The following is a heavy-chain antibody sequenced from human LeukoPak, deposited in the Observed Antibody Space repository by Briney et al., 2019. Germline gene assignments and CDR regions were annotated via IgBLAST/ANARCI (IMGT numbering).Heavy chain of an antibody. Sequence: AGESLKISCKGSGYSFTSYWIGWVRQMPGKGLEWMGIIYPGDSDTRYSPSFQGQVTISADKSISTAYLQWSSLKASDTATYYCARSLAFCGGDCYYGGWFDPWGQGTLVTVSS. J-gene: IGHJ5*02. CDR3: ARSLAFCGGDCYYGGWFDP. CDR1: GYSFTSYW. CDR2: IYPGDSDT. D-gene: IGHD2-21*02. V-gene: IGHV5-51*01.